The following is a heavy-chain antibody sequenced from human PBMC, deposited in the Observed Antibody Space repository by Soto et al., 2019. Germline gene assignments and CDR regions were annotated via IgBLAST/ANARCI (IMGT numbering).Heavy chain of an antibody. CDR3: ARLSGDIVVVPAAFDY. Sequence: QPGGSLRLSCAASGFTFSSYSMNWVRQAPGKGLEWVSYISSSSSTIYYADSVKGRFTISRDNAKNSLYLQMNSLRAEDTAVYYCARLSGDIVVVPAAFDYWGQGTLVTVSS. J-gene: IGHJ4*02. D-gene: IGHD2-2*01. CDR1: GFTFSSYS. CDR2: ISSSSSTI. V-gene: IGHV3-48*01.